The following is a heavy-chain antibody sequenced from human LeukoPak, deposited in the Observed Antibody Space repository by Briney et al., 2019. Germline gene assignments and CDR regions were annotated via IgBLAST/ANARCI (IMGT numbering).Heavy chain of an antibody. CDR1: GGSISSPGSF. D-gene: IGHD2-15*01. CDR2: IYNTGRT. CDR3: ARDLVGVVGGLPYWYFDL. V-gene: IGHV4-61*02. J-gene: IGHJ2*01. Sequence: PSETLSLTCTVSGGSISSPGSFWSWIRQPAGKGLEWIGRIYNTGRTNYNPSLKSRVVISVDKSKNHFSLNLSSVTAADTAIYYCARDLVGVVGGLPYWYFDLWGRGNLVSVSS.